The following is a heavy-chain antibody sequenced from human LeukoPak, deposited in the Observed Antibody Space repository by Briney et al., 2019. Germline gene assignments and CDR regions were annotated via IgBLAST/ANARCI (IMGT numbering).Heavy chain of an antibody. V-gene: IGHV3-74*01. CDR3: ATVFEH. J-gene: IGHJ4*02. CDR1: GFTLNSNW. CDR2: INEDGRGT. Sequence: GGSLRLSCAVSGFTLNSNWIHWVRQAPGQGLVWASRINEDGRGTSYADSVKGRFTISKDDAKNTVYLQMNSLRAEDTAVYYCATVFEHWGQGTLVTVSS.